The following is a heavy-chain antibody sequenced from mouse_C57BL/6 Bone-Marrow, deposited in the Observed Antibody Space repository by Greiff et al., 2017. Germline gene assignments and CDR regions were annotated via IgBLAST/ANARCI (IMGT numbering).Heavy chain of an antibody. CDR3: AIKIHYVGSSYFDY. Sequence: QVQLQQPGAELVRPGSSVKLSCKASGYTFTSYWMDWVKQRPGQGLEWIGNIYPSDSETNYNQKFKDKATLTVDKSSSTAYMQLSSLTSEDSAVYYCAIKIHYVGSSYFDYWGQGTTRTVSS. CDR2: IYPSDSET. CDR1: GYTFTSYW. V-gene: IGHV1-61*01. D-gene: IGHD1-1*01. J-gene: IGHJ2*01.